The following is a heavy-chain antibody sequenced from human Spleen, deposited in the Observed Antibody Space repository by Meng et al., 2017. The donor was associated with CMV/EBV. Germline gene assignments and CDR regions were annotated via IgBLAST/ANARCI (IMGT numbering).Heavy chain of an antibody. CDR3: ARGGLRPVVVAPVDY. Sequence: SGSTFTGYYFHWVRQAPGQGLEWMGWINPNTGGTKFAQKFQGRVTVTRDTSISTAYMELSWLTSDDTAVYYCARGGLRPVVVAPVDYWGQGTLVTVSS. J-gene: IGHJ4*02. V-gene: IGHV1-2*02. D-gene: IGHD2-15*01. CDR2: INPNTGGT. CDR1: GSTFTGYY.